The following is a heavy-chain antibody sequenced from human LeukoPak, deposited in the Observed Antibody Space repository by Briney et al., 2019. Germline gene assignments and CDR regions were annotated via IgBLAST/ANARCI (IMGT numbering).Heavy chain of an antibody. CDR1: GFTFNTYG. D-gene: IGHD2-15*01. CDR3: ARIGCTGGNCRPYHYYGMDV. V-gene: IGHV3-33*08. CDR2: IWYDGSIK. J-gene: IGHJ6*02. Sequence: GGSLRLSCAASGFTFNTYGMHWVRQAPGRGLEWVAIIWYDGSIKYYADSVKGRFTISRDNSKNTMYLQMSSLRAEDTAVYYCARIGCTGGNCRPYHYYGMDVWGQGTTVTVSS.